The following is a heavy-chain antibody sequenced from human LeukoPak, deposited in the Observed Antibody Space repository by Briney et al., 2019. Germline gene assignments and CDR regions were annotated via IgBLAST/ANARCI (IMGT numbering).Heavy chain of an antibody. CDR1: GFTFSSYG. D-gene: IGHD3-10*01. V-gene: IGHV3-30*03. CDR3: VTGALLWFGEYPDY. J-gene: IGHJ4*02. CDR2: ISYDGSNK. Sequence: GRSLRLSCAASGFTFSSYGMHWVRQAPGKGLEWVAVISYDGSNKYYADSVKGRFTISRDNSKNTLYLQMNSLRAEDTAVYYCVTGALLWFGEYPDYWGQGTLVTVSS.